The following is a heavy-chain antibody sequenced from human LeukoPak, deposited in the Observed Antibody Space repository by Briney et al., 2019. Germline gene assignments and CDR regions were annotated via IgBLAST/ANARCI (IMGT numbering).Heavy chain of an antibody. CDR1: GFTFSSYG. CDR2: IWKEGSNK. J-gene: IGHJ4*02. D-gene: IGHD1-14*01. CDR3: AKDIVRNRRSIYYFDY. Sequence: GGSLRLSCAASGFTFSSYGMHWVRQAPGKGLEWVAVIWKEGSNKYYADSVKGRFTISRDNSKNTLYLQMNSLRAEDTAVYYCAKDIVRNRRSIYYFDYWGQGTLATVSS. V-gene: IGHV3-33*06.